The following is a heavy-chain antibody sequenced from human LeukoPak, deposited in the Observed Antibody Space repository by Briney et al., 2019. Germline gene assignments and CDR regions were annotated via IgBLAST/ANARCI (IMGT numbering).Heavy chain of an antibody. D-gene: IGHD2-15*01. CDR1: GGSVSSGSYY. V-gene: IGHV4-31*03. Sequence: SETLSLTCTVSGGSVSSGSYYWSWIRQPPGKGLEWIGYIYYSGSTYYNPSLKSRVTISVDTSKNQFSLKLSSVTAADTAVYYCARYHCSGGSCSIDYWGQGTLVTVSS. CDR3: ARYHCSGGSCSIDY. CDR2: IYYSGST. J-gene: IGHJ4*02.